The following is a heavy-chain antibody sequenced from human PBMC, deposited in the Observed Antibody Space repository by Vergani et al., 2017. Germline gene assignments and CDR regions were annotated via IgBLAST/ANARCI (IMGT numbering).Heavy chain of an antibody. CDR1: NDSVSNTFYY. CDR3: ARDYGDYALAYFQH. J-gene: IGHJ1*01. Sequence: QVQLQESGPGLVKPSETLSLTCTVSNDSVSNTFYYWGWIRQTPGKGLEWIGSIYYSGSTYYNPSLKSRVTISVDTSKNQFSLKLSSVTAADTAVYYCARDYGDYALAYFQHWGQGTLVTVSS. CDR2: IYYSGST. D-gene: IGHD4-17*01. V-gene: IGHV4-39*01.